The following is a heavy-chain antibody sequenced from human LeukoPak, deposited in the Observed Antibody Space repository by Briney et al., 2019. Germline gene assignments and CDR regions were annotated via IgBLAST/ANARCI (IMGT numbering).Heavy chain of an antibody. V-gene: IGHV3-30*02. D-gene: IGHD2-8*01. CDR2: ILYDGTNK. Sequence: PGGSLRLSCAASGFTFSSFGMHWVRQAPGQGLEWVAFILYDGTNKYYADSVKGRFTISRDNSKNTLYLQMNSLRAEDTAVYYCAKDRNMVYAIHSYFDYWGQGTLVTVSS. CDR1: GFTFSSFG. CDR3: AKDRNMVYAIHSYFDY. J-gene: IGHJ4*02.